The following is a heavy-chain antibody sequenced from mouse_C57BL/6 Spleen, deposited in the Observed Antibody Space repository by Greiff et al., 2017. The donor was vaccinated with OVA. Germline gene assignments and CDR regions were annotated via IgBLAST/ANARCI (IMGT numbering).Heavy chain of an antibody. V-gene: IGHV1-54*01. D-gene: IGHD2-4*01. CDR3: ARSPTGYDYDGRYFDV. J-gene: IGHJ1*03. CDR1: GYAFTNYL. Sequence: QVQLQQSGAELVRPGTSVKVSCKASGYAFTNYLIEWVKQRPGQGLEWIGVINPGRGGTNYNEKFKGKATLTADKSSSTAYMQLSSLTSEDSAVYFCARSPTGYDYDGRYFDVWGTGTTVTVSS. CDR2: INPGRGGT.